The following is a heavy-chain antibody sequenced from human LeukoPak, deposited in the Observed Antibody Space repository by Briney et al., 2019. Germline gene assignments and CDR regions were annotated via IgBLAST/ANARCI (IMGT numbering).Heavy chain of an antibody. Sequence: GGSLRLSCAASGFTFSSYEMNWVRQAPGKGLEWVSYISSSGSTIYYADSVKGRFTISRDNAKKSLYLQMNSLRAEDTAVYYCVSAYGGLLDHWGQGAPVTVSS. V-gene: IGHV3-48*03. CDR2: ISSSGSTI. CDR3: VSAYGGLLDH. J-gene: IGHJ4*02. D-gene: IGHD3-16*01. CDR1: GFTFSSYE.